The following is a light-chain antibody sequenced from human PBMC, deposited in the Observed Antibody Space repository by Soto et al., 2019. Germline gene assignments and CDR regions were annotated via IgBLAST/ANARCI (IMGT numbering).Light chain of an antibody. CDR3: QQYNNWSRIT. CDR2: GAS. Sequence: EIVMTQSPATLSVSPVERATLSCRASQSVSSNLAWYQQKPGQAPRLLIYGASTRATGIPARFSGSGSGTEFTLTISSLQSEDFAVYYCQQYNNWSRITFGQGTRLEIK. J-gene: IGKJ5*01. CDR1: QSVSSN. V-gene: IGKV3-15*01.